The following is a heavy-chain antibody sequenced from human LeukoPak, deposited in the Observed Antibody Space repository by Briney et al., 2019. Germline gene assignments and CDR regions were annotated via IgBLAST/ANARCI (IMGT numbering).Heavy chain of an antibody. CDR2: IYPGDSDT. CDR1: GYSFTSYW. J-gene: IGHJ6*03. CDR3: ARSVEQLVRDYYYYYMDV. V-gene: IGHV5-51*01. D-gene: IGHD6-6*01. Sequence: PGESLKISCKGSGYSFTSYWIGWVRQMPGKGLEWMGIIYPGDSDTRYSPSFQGQVTTSADKSISTAYLQWSSLKASDTAMYYCARSVEQLVRDYYYYYMDVWGKGTTVTVSS.